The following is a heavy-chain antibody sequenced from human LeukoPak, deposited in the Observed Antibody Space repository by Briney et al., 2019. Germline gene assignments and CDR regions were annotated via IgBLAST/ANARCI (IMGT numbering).Heavy chain of an antibody. CDR3: ARAAGGYGYYYWWNGYYYYYYMDV. D-gene: IGHD5-24*01. CDR2: INTNTGNP. V-gene: IGHV7-4-1*02. J-gene: IGHJ6*03. Sequence: ASVKVSCKASGYTFTSYAMNWVRQAPGQGLEWMGWINTNTGNPTYAQGFTGRFVFSLDTSVSTAYLQISSLKAEDTAVYYCARAAGGYGYYYWWNGYYYYYYMDVWGKGTTVTVSS. CDR1: GYTFTSYA.